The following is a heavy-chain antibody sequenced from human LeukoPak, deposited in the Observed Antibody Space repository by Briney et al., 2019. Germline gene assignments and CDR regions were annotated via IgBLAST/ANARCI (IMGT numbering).Heavy chain of an antibody. J-gene: IGHJ4*02. CDR2: IIPIFGTA. V-gene: IGHV1-69*13. CDR1: GGTFSSYA. Sequence: GASVKVSCKASGGTFSSYAISWVRQAPGQGLERMGGIIPIFGTANYAQKFQGRVTITADESTSTAYMELSSLRSEDTAVYYCARGRHGLLWFGELPWYWGQGTLVTVSS. D-gene: IGHD3-10*01. CDR3: ARGRHGLLWFGELPWY.